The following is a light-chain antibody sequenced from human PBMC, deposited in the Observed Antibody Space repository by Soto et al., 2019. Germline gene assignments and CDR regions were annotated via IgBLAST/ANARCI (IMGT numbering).Light chain of an antibody. CDR1: SSNIGKNY. Sequence: QSVLTQSPSVSAAPGQKVTISCSGNSSNIGKNYVSWYQQFPGTAPKFLIYDNNTRASGIPDRFSGSKSGTSATLGITGLQTGDEADYYCGTWDDSLSAVVFGGGTKLTVL. CDR2: DNN. V-gene: IGLV1-51*01. J-gene: IGLJ2*01. CDR3: GTWDDSLSAVV.